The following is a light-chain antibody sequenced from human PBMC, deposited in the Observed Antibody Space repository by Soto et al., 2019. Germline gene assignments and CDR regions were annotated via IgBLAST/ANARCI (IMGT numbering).Light chain of an antibody. CDR2: DVT. CDR1: SSDVGAYDY. J-gene: IGLJ3*02. Sequence: QSALTQPRSVSGSPGQSVTISCTGTSSDVGAYDYVSWYQQHPGKAPKVMIYDVTKRSSGVPDRFSGSKSGNTASLTISGLQAEDESDYYCSSYTSSTWVFGGGTKLTVL. V-gene: IGLV2-11*01. CDR3: SSYTSSTWV.